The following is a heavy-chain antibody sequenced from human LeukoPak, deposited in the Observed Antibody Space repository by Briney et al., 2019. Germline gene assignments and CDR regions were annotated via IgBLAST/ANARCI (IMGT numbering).Heavy chain of an antibody. Sequence: ASVKVSCKASGYTFTGYYMHWVRQAPGQGLEWMGWINPNSGGTNYAQKFQGRVTMTRDTSISTAYMELSRLRSDDTAVYYCARVKKKRYYDFWSGPLRSAFDIWGQGTMVTVSS. CDR1: GYTFTGYY. CDR2: INPNSGGT. CDR3: ARVKKKRYYDFWSGPLRSAFDI. J-gene: IGHJ3*02. V-gene: IGHV1-2*02. D-gene: IGHD3-3*01.